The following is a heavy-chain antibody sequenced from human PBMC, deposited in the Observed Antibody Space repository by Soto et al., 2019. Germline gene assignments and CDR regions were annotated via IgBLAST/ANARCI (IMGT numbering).Heavy chain of an antibody. D-gene: IGHD1-26*01. Sequence: QVQLVESGGGVVQPGRSLRLSCAASGFTFSSYGMHWVRQAPGKGLEWVAVISYDGSNKYYADSVKGRFTISRDNSKNTLYLQMNSLRAEDTAVYYCAKLYSGSYRLDAYWGQGALVTVSS. CDR3: AKLYSGSYRLDAY. V-gene: IGHV3-30*18. CDR1: GFTFSSYG. J-gene: IGHJ4*02. CDR2: ISYDGSNK.